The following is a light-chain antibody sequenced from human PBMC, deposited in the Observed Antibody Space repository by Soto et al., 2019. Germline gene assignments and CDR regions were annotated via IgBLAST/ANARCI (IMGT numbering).Light chain of an antibody. Sequence: EIVLTQSPGTLSLSPGERATLSCRASQSVSSSYLAWYQQKPGQAPRLLIYGASSRATGIPDRFSGSGSGTYFTLTISRLEPEDLAVYYCQQYGSSPPWTFGQGPKVEIK. V-gene: IGKV3-20*01. J-gene: IGKJ1*01. CDR1: QSVSSSY. CDR3: QQYGSSPPWT. CDR2: GAS.